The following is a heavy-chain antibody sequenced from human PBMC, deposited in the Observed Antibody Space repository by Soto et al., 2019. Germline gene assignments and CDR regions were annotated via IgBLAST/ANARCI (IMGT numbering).Heavy chain of an antibody. Sequence: QLQLQESGSGLVKPSQTLSLTCAVSGGSISSGGYSWSWLRQPPGKGLEWIGYIYHSGSANYNPSLMSRVSISVGTSNNQFSLKLSSVTAADTAVYYCARGRGDGYNQPWYFDLWGRGTLVTVSS. CDR3: ARGRGDGYNQPWYFDL. CDR1: GGSISSGGYS. V-gene: IGHV4-30-2*01. CDR2: IYHSGSA. D-gene: IGHD3-10*01. J-gene: IGHJ2*01.